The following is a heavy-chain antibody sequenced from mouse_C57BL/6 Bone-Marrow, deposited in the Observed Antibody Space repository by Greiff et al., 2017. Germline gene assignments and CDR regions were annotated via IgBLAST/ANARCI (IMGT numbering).Heavy chain of an antibody. J-gene: IGHJ1*03. CDR3: TTFYDYDYDWYFDV. D-gene: IGHD2-4*01. V-gene: IGHV14-4*01. CDR1: GFNIKDDY. CDR2: IDPENGDT. Sequence: EVKLMESGAELVRPGASVKLSCTASGFNIKDDYMHWVKQRPEQGLEWIGWIDPENGDTEYASKFQGKATITADTSSNTAYLQLSSLTSEDTAVYYCTTFYDYDYDWYFDVWGTGTTVTVSS.